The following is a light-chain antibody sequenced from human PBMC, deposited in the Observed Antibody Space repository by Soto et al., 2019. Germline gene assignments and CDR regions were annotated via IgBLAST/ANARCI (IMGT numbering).Light chain of an antibody. CDR2: EVS. Sequence: QSVLTQPPSASGSPGQSVTISCTGTSSDVGGYDYVSWYQQHPGKAPKLMIYEVSKRPSGVPDRFSGSKSGNTASLTVSGLQAGDEADYYRSSYAGSNILVFGGGTQLTVL. CDR3: SSYAGSNILV. J-gene: IGLJ2*01. V-gene: IGLV2-8*01. CDR1: SSDVGGYDY.